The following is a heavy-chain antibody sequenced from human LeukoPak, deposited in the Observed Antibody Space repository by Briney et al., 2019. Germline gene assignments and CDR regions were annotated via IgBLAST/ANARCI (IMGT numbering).Heavy chain of an antibody. J-gene: IGHJ3*02. CDR3: ARPSRSISTAGAFDI. Sequence: SETLSLTCTVSGVSITSYYWSWIRQPPGKGLEWIGSIYHSGSTNDNPSLKSRVTISVGTSKNQFSLKLSSVTAADTAVYYCARPSRSISTAGAFDIWGQGTMVTVSS. CDR2: IYHSGST. V-gene: IGHV4-59*01. D-gene: IGHD3-10*01. CDR1: GVSITSYY.